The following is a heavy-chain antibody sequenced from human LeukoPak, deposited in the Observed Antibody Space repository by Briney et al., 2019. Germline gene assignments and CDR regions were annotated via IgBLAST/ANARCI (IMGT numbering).Heavy chain of an antibody. J-gene: IGHJ3*02. D-gene: IGHD4-23*01. CDR1: GFTFSGYW. CDR2: ISSSSSYI. Sequence: GGSLRLSCAASGFTFSGYWMSWVRQAPGKGLEWVSSISSSSSYIYYADSVKGRFTISRDNAKNSLYLQMNSLRAEDTAVYYCARDNRDQTPTVGPSGAFDIWGQGTMVTVSS. V-gene: IGHV3-21*01. CDR3: ARDNRDQTPTVGPSGAFDI.